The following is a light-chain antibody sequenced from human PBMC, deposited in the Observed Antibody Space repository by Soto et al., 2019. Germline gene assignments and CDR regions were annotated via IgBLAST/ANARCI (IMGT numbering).Light chain of an antibody. V-gene: IGLV2-14*01. Sequence: QSALTQPASVSGSPGQSITISCTGTSSDVGGYNFVSWSQQHPGKAPKLMIYEVTDRPSGVSNRFSGSKSGSTASLTISGLQAEDEADYYCSSYTSRNTLAFGGGTKLTVL. CDR1: SSDVGGYNF. CDR3: SSYTSRNTLA. J-gene: IGLJ2*01. CDR2: EVT.